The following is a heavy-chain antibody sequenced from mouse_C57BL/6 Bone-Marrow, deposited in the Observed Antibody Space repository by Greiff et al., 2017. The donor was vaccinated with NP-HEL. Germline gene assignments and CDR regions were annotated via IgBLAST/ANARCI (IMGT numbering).Heavy chain of an antibody. Sequence: VKLVESGAELARPGASVKLSCKASGYTFTSYGISWVKQRTGQGLEWIGEIYPRSGNTYYNEKFKGKATLTADKSSSTAYMELRSLTSEDSAVYFCARYGNYGHWGQGTTLTVSS. D-gene: IGHD2-1*01. V-gene: IGHV1-81*01. CDR3: ARYGNYGH. J-gene: IGHJ2*01. CDR2: IYPRSGNT. CDR1: GYTFTSYG.